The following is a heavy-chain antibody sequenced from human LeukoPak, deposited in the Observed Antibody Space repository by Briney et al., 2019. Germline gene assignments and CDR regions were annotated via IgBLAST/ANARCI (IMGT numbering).Heavy chain of an antibody. CDR2: VSSNGGST. D-gene: IGHD3-10*01. J-gene: IGHJ4*02. CDR3: VKDGSGSYYTYYFDY. Sequence: GGSLRLSCSASGFTFRRYAMHWVRQAPGKGREYVSAVSSNGGSTYYADSVKGRFTISRDNSKNTLYLQMRSMRTEDTAVYYCVKDGSGSYYTYYFDYWGQGTLVTVSS. CDR1: GFTFRRYA. V-gene: IGHV3-64D*06.